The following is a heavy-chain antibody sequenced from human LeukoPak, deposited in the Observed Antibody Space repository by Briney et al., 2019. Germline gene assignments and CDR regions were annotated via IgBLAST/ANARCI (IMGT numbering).Heavy chain of an antibody. J-gene: IGHJ6*02. CDR1: GFTFSSYA. CDR2: ISYDGSNK. CDR3: ARVQIAAAYYYYYGMDV. V-gene: IGHV3-30-3*01. D-gene: IGHD6-13*01. Sequence: GGSLRLSCAASGFTFSSYAMHWVRQAPGKGLEWVAVISYDGSNKYYADSVKGRFTISRDNSKNTLYLQMNSLRAEDTAVYYCARVQIAAAYYYYYGMDVWGQGTTVTVSS.